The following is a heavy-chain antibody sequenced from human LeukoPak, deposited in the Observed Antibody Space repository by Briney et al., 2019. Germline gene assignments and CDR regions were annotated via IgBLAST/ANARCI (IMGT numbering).Heavy chain of an antibody. V-gene: IGHV3-30*02. CDR2: IRYDADNK. CDR3: AKALGGYYYFDF. CDR1: GFTFSTYG. J-gene: IGHJ4*02. D-gene: IGHD2-21*02. Sequence: GGSLRLSCAASGFTFSTYGMHWVRQAPGKGLEWVAFIRYDADNKYYADSVRGRFTISRENSKNTLFLQMNSLRAEDTAVYYCAKALGGYYYFDFWGQGTLVTVSS.